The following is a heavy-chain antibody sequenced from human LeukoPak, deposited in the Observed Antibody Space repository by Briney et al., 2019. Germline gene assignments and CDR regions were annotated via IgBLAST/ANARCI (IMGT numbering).Heavy chain of an antibody. D-gene: IGHD4-11*01. Sequence: PSETLSLTCTVSGGSISSYYWSWIRQPPGKGLEWIGYIYYSGSTNYNPSLKSRVTISVDTSKNQFSLKLSSVTAADTAVYYCARQAGLQGYYYYMDVWGKGTTVTVSS. CDR2: IYYSGST. CDR1: GGSISSYY. J-gene: IGHJ6*03. V-gene: IGHV4-59*01. CDR3: ARQAGLQGYYYYMDV.